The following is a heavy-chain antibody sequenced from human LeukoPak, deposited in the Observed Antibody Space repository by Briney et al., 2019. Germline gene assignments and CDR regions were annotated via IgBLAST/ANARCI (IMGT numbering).Heavy chain of an antibody. Sequence: PGGSLRLSCAASGFTFSSYEMNWVRQAPGKGLEWVSSISSSSSYIYYADSVKGRFTISRDNAKNSLYLQMNSLRAEDTAVYYCARDSQYYYDSSGYKFWGQGTMVTVSS. CDR3: ARDSQYYYDSSGYKF. V-gene: IGHV3-21*01. CDR2: ISSSSSYI. CDR1: GFTFSSYE. D-gene: IGHD3-22*01. J-gene: IGHJ3*01.